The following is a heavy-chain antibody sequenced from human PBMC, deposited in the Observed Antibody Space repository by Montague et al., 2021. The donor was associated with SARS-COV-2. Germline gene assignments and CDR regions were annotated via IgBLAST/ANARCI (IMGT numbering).Heavy chain of an antibody. CDR3: ARHVYDILTGYYTYWYFDL. D-gene: IGHD3-9*01. Sequence: SETLSLTCTVSGGSISSSSYYWGWIRRPPGKGLEWIGSIYYSGSTYYNPSLKSRVTISVDTSKNQFSLKLSSVTAADTAVYYCARHVYDILTGYYTYWYFDLGGRGTLVTVSS. CDR1: GGSISSSSYY. V-gene: IGHV4-39*01. CDR2: IYYSGST. J-gene: IGHJ2*01.